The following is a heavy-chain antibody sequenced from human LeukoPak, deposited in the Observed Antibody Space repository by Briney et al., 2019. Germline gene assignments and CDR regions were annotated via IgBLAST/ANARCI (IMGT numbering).Heavy chain of an antibody. CDR2: ISGSGGST. J-gene: IGHJ4*02. V-gene: IGHV3-23*01. D-gene: IGHD3-22*01. Sequence: GGSLRLSCAASGFTFSSYAMSWVRQAPGKGLEWVSAISGSGGSTYYADSVKGRFTISRDNSKNTLYLQKNSLRAEDTAVYYCAKGSYYYDSSGYSKFDYWGQGTLVTVSS. CDR3: AKGSYYYDSSGYSKFDY. CDR1: GFTFSSYA.